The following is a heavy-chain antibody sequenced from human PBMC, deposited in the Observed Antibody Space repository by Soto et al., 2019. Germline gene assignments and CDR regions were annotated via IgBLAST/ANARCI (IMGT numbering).Heavy chain of an antibody. CDR1: GDSISSNNNY. CDR3: AASAIFGELSLEY. J-gene: IGHJ4*02. D-gene: IGHD3-10*01. Sequence: SETLSLTCTVSGDSISSNNNYWSWIRQPPGEGLEWIGFISYSGTTSYSPSLKSRVAISLDTSKNQFSLKLTSVTAADTAVYYCAASAIFGELSLEYWGQGILVTVSS. V-gene: IGHV4-30-4*01. CDR2: ISYSGTT.